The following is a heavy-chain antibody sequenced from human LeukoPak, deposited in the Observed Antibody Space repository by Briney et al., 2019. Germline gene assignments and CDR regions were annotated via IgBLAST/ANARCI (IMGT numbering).Heavy chain of an antibody. CDR3: ARNYPPDY. J-gene: IGHJ4*02. V-gene: IGHV4-59*01. D-gene: IGHD3-10*01. CDR1: GGSISNYF. CDR2: VYYSGST. Sequence: SETLSLTCTVSGGSISNYFWNWIRQPPGKGLEWLGCVYYSGSTKYNPSLKSRVTISLDTSKNEFSLRLSSVTAADTAVYYCARNYPPDYCGQGTLVTVSS.